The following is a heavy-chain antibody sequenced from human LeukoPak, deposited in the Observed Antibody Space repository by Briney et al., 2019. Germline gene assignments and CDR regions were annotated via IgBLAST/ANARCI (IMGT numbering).Heavy chain of an antibody. CDR3: ARADSSGYPDSWFDP. D-gene: IGHD3-22*01. J-gene: IGHJ5*02. CDR1: GGSISSCY. Sequence: PSETLSLTCTVSGGSISSCYWSWIRQPPGKGLEWIGYIYYSGSTNYNPSLKSRVTISVDTSKNQFSLKLSSVTAADTAVYYCARADSSGYPDSWFDPWGQGTLVTVSS. V-gene: IGHV4-59*01. CDR2: IYYSGST.